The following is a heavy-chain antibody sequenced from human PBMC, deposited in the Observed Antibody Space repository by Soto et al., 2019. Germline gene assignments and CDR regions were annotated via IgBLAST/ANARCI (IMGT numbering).Heavy chain of an antibody. CDR3: ARAVAVAADFDY. CDR1: GCTFAGYA. V-gene: IGHV1-3*01. D-gene: IGHD6-19*01. CDR2: INAGNGNT. Sequence: ALVKDSGRASGCTFAGYAVHWVRQAPGQRLEWLGWINAGNGNTKYSQKFQGRVTITRDTSASTAYMELSSLRSEDTAVYYCARAVAVAADFDYWGQGTLVTVSS. J-gene: IGHJ4*02.